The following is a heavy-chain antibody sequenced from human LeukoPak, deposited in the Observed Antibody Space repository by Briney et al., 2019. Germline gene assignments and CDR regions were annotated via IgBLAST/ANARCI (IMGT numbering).Heavy chain of an antibody. Sequence: GGSPRHSSVESGVSSCDYAMSWLRHALRGRVGWGGCIRSTSDAEAVEYAASVKGRSTISRDDSKSIDYLQIDSLQTEDTAVYFCSRVPIRTVIWIVVIWGHDAFDVWGPGTRVTVSS. D-gene: IGHD2-21*01. V-gene: IGHV3-49*03. CDR2: IRSTSDAEAV. CDR3: SRVPIRTVIWIVVIWGHDAFDV. CDR1: GVSSCDYA. J-gene: IGHJ3*01.